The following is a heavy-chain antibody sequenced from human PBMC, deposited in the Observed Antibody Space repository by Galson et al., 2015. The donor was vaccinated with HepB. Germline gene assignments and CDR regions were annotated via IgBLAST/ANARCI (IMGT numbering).Heavy chain of an antibody. CDR3: AKNPPGGDYYFQGMDV. J-gene: IGHJ6*02. CDR2: LYSGNT. CDR1: GGSISSSNYF. D-gene: IGHD2-21*02. Sequence: TLSLTCSVSGGSISSSNYFWAWIRQPPGEGLEWIGSLYSGNTYYHPSLKSRVNISADTSKSQISLKLSSVTAADTAIYYCAKNPPGGDYYFQGMDVWGQGTTVTVSS. V-gene: IGHV4-39*07.